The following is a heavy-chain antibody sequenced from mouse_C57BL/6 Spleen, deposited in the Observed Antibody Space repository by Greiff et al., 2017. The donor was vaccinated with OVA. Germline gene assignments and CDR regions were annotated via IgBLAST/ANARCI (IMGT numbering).Heavy chain of an antibody. CDR3: ARSLGDAAWFAY. V-gene: IGHV5-4*01. CDR1: GFTFSSYA. CDR2: ISDGGSYT. J-gene: IGHJ3*01. D-gene: IGHD6-2*01. Sequence: VQLKESGGGLVKPGGSLKLSCAASGFTFSSYAMSWVRQTPEKRLEWVATISDGGSYTYYPDNVKGRFTISRDNAKNNLYLQMSHLKSEDTAMYYCARSLGDAAWFAYWGQGTLVTVSA.